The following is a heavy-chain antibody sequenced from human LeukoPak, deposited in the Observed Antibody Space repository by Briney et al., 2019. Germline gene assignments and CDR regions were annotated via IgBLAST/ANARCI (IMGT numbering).Heavy chain of an antibody. J-gene: IGHJ4*02. CDR1: GYTLTELS. D-gene: IGHD2-8*02. CDR2: FDPEDGET. V-gene: IGHV1-24*01. CDR3: ATVYDPWWD. Sequence: ASVKVSCKVSGYTLTELSMHWVRQAPGKGLEWMGGFDPEDGETIYAQKFQGRVTMTEGTSTDTAYMELSSLRSEDTAVYYCATVYDPWWDWGQGTLVTVSS.